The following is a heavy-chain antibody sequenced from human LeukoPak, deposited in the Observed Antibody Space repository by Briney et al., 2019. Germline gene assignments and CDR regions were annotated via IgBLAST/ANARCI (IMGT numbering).Heavy chain of an antibody. J-gene: IGHJ4*02. CDR3: ATGVGFWSGYFTPSSSPFDY. CDR1: GGTFSSYA. Sequence: ASVKVSCKASGGTFSSYAISWVRQAPGKGLEWMGGFDPEDGETIYAQKFQGRVTMTEDTSTDTAYMELSSLRSEDTAVYYCATGVGFWSGYFTPSSSPFDYWGQGTLVTVSS. D-gene: IGHD3-3*01. V-gene: IGHV1-24*01. CDR2: FDPEDGET.